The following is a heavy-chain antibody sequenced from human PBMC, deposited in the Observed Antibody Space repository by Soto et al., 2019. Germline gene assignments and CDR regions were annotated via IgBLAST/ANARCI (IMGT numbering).Heavy chain of an antibody. Sequence: SATLSLTCTVSGFLISENYFWGWIRQPPGKGLEWLGSIYHNGDTRYNPSLKSPVTISVDTSKNQFTLRGTSVTAADTAVYVCAKDNSGFDPWSQGTLVTVSS. V-gene: IGHV4-38-2*02. CDR3: AKDNSGFDP. CDR2: IYHNGDT. CDR1: GFLISENYF. D-gene: IGHD6-25*01. J-gene: IGHJ5*02.